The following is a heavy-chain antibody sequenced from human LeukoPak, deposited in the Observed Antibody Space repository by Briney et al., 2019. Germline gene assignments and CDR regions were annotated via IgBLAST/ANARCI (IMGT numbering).Heavy chain of an antibody. CDR3: ARGPTWIQLWLQFDY. J-gene: IGHJ4*02. CDR2: INPSGGST. CDR1: GYTFTSYY. D-gene: IGHD5-18*01. Sequence: ASVKVSCKASGYTFTSYYMHWVRQAPGQGLEWMGIINPSGGSTSYAQKFQGRVTMTRGTSTSTVYMELSSLRSEDTAVYYCARGPTWIQLWLQFDYWGQGTLVTVSS. V-gene: IGHV1-46*01.